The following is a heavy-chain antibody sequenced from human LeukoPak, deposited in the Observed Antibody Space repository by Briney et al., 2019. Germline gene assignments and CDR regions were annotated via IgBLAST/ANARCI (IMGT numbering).Heavy chain of an antibody. CDR3: ARGLESLGSGWSDDI. V-gene: IGHV3-48*04. J-gene: IGHJ3*02. D-gene: IGHD6-19*01. CDR2: ISSTGSTI. CDR1: GFTFSSYA. Sequence: PGGSLRLSCVASGFTFSSYAINWVRQPPGKGLQWVSYISSTGSTIYYTDSVKGRFTISRDNAKNSLYLQMNSLRAEDTAVYYCARGLESLGSGWSDDIWGQGTMVTVSS.